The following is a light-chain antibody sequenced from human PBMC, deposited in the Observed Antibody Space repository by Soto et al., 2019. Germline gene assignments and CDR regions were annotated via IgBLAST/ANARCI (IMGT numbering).Light chain of an antibody. CDR3: SSYSSSSTTVA. CDR2: EVS. J-gene: IGLJ2*01. Sequence: QSALTQPASVSGSPGQSITISCTGSSSDIGGYKFVSWYQQHPGKAPNLMIYEVSSRPSGVSNRFSGSKSANTASLTISGLQAEDEADYYCSSYSSSSTTVAFGGGTKVTVL. CDR1: SSDIGGYKF. V-gene: IGLV2-14*01.